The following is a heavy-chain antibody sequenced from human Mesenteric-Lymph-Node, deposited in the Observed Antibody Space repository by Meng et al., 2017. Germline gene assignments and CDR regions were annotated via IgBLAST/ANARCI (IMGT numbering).Heavy chain of an antibody. V-gene: IGHV3-23*01. Sequence: GESLKISCAASGFTFSTYAMSWVRQASGKGLEWVSAISGSDDGTLYADSVKGRFTISRDDAKNSLYLQMDSLRVEDTAVYYCARRLPFYGMDVWGQGTTVTVSS. CDR3: ARRLPFYGMDV. CDR2: ISGSDDGT. CDR1: GFTFSTYA. J-gene: IGHJ6*02.